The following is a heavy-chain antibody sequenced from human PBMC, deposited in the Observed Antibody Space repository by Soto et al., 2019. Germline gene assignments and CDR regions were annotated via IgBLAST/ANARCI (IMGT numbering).Heavy chain of an antibody. V-gene: IGHV3-23*01. D-gene: IGHD3-3*01. CDR3: AKDDSLEWFFPLDA. CDR1: GFTFRSYA. J-gene: IGHJ5*02. CDR2: ISGGGSDT. Sequence: EVHLLESGGGLVQPGGSLRLSCSASGFTFRSYAMSWVRQAPAKGLEWVSGISGGGSDTYYSDSVRGRFTISRDNSKSTLYLQMNSLRVEDSAVYFCAKDDSLEWFFPLDAWGQGTLVTVSS.